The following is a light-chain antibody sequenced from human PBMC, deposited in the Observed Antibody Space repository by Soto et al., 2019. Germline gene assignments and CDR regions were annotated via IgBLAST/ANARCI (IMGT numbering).Light chain of an antibody. Sequence: DIQMTQSPSSLSASVGDRVTITCRASQSISSYLNWYQQKPGKAPKLLIYAASSLQSGVPSRFSGSGSGTDFTLTISSLQPEDVATYYCQQSYSTPIFTFGPGTKVDI. J-gene: IGKJ3*01. CDR2: AAS. V-gene: IGKV1-39*01. CDR1: QSISSY. CDR3: QQSYSTPIFT.